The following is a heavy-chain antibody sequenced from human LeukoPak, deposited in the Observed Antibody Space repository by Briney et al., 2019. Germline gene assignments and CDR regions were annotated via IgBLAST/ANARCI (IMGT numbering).Heavy chain of an antibody. D-gene: IGHD3-10*02. V-gene: IGHV4-34*01. Sequence: ASETLSLTCAVYGGSFSGYYWSWIRQPPGKGREWIGEINHSGSTNYNPSLKSRVTISVATTKNQFSLTLSTVAAADTAVYYCARTPWCCSVPNPRDYYYGMDVWGQGTTVTVS. CDR2: INHSGST. CDR3: ARTPWCCSVPNPRDYYYGMDV. J-gene: IGHJ6*02. CDR1: GGSFSGYY.